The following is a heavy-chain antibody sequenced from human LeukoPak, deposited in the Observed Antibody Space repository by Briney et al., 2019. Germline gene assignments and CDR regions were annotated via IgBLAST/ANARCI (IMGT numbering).Heavy chain of an antibody. CDR3: AKVGDLEEDYFDY. CDR1: GFTFYDYA. J-gene: IGHJ4*02. D-gene: IGHD3-10*01. CDR2: ISWNSGSI. V-gene: IGHV3-9*01. Sequence: GGSLRLSCAASGFTFYDYAMHWVREAPGKGVEWVSGISWNSGSIGYADSVKGRFTISRDNAKNSLYLQMNSLRAEDTALYYCAKVGDLEEDYFDYWGQGTLVTVSS.